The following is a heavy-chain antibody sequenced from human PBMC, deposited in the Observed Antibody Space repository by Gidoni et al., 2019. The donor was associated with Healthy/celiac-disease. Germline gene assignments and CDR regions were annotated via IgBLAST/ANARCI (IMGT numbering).Heavy chain of an antibody. D-gene: IGHD3-16*02. Sequence: EVQLVESGGGMVKPGGSLRLSCAACGFTFSSYSMNWVSQAPGRGLEWVSSISSSSSYIYYADSVKGRFTISRDNAKNSLYLQMNSLRAEDTAVYYCARGLGWDYVWGSYPTNWFDPWGQGTLVTVSS. V-gene: IGHV3-21*01. J-gene: IGHJ5*02. CDR1: GFTFSSYS. CDR3: ARGLGWDYVWGSYPTNWFDP. CDR2: ISSSSSYI.